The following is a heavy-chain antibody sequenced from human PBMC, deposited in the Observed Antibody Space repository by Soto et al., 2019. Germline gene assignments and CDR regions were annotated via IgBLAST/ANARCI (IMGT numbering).Heavy chain of an antibody. CDR1: GGSISSSSYY. J-gene: IGHJ4*02. Sequence: PSDTLSLTCTVSGGSISSSSYYWGWIRQPPGKGLEWIASIFYSGSTYFNPSLQSRVTISVDTSKNQFSLKLSSVTAADTAVYYCARHDWIGGSGSFYSAPFDYWGQGTLVTVSS. CDR2: IFYSGST. CDR3: ARHDWIGGSGSFYSAPFDY. D-gene: IGHD3-10*01. V-gene: IGHV4-39*01.